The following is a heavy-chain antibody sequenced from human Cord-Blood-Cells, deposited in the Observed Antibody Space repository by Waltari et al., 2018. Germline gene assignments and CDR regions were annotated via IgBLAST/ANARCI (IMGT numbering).Heavy chain of an antibody. Sequence: QVQLQESGPGLVKPSETLSLTCTVSGGSISSYYWSWIRQPPGKGLEWIGYIYYRGSTNYNPSLKSRVTISVDTSKNQFSLKLSSVTAADTAVYYCARAYCGGDCYSYYYYYMDVWGKGTTVTVSS. V-gene: IGHV4-59*01. CDR1: GGSISSYY. CDR3: ARAYCGGDCYSYYYYYMDV. CDR2: IYYRGST. D-gene: IGHD2-21*02. J-gene: IGHJ6*03.